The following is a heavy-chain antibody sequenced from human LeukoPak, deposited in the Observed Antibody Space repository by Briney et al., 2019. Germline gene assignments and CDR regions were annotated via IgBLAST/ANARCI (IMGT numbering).Heavy chain of an antibody. CDR1: GGSIGSYY. D-gene: IGHD4-17*01. Sequence: PSETLSLTCTVSGGSIGSYYWSWIRQPPGKGLEWIGYIYYSGSTNYNPSLKSRVTISVDTSKNQFSLKLSSVTAADTAVYYCARGAPTVTTHYFDYWGQGTLVTVSS. V-gene: IGHV4-59*12. CDR2: IYYSGST. CDR3: ARGAPTVTTHYFDY. J-gene: IGHJ4*02.